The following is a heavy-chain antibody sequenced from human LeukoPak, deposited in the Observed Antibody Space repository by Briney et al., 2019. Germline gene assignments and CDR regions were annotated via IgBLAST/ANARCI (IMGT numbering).Heavy chain of an antibody. CDR3: ASFGDEVLAAAGFDFDY. CDR2: IIPILGIA. D-gene: IGHD6-13*01. CDR1: GGTFSSYA. J-gene: IGHJ4*02. Sequence: GASVKVSCKASGGTFSSYAISWVRQAPGQGLEWMGRIIPILGIANYAQKFQGRVTITADKSTSTAYMELSSLRSEDTAVYYCASFGDEVLAAAGFDFDYWGQGTLVTVSS. V-gene: IGHV1-69*04.